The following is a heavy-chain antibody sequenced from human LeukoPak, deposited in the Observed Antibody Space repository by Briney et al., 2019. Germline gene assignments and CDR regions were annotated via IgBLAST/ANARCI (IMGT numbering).Heavy chain of an antibody. CDR1: GYSFTSYW. CDR3: ASRLGYCSGGSCYDY. CDR2: IDPSDSYT. Sequence: GESLKISCKGSGYSFTSYWISWVRQMPGKGLEWMGRIDPSDSYTNYSPSFQGHVTISADKSISTAYLQWSSLKASDTATYYCASRLGYCSGGSCYDYWGQGTLVTVSS. D-gene: IGHD2-15*01. V-gene: IGHV5-10-1*01. J-gene: IGHJ4*02.